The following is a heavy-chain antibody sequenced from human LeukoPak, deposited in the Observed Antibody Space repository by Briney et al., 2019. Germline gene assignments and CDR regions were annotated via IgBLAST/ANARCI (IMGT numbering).Heavy chain of an antibody. J-gene: IGHJ4*02. CDR2: IYTSGST. Sequence: SQTLSLXCTVSGGSISSGSYYWSWIRQPAGKGLEWIGRIYTSGSTNYNPSLKSRVTISVDTSKNQFSLKLSSVTAADTAVYYCARDRPVEGHYFDYWGQGTLVTVSS. CDR1: GGSISSGSYY. CDR3: ARDRPVEGHYFDY. V-gene: IGHV4-61*02.